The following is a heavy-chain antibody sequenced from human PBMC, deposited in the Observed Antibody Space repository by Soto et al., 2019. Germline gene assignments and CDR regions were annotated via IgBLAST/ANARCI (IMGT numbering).Heavy chain of an antibody. V-gene: IGHV1-69*02. J-gene: IGHJ4*02. CDR1: GGTFSSDS. CDR3: ASPISVGLTTGPRTFWGY. Sequence: QVQLVQSGAEVRKPGSSVKVSCKASGGTFSSDSISWVRQAPGQGLEWMGRIIPNVGLTKYAQKFQGRVTITADKSTSTAYMELSSLRSEDTAFYYCASPISVGLTTGPRTFWGYWGQGTLVTVAS. CDR2: IIPNVGLT. D-gene: IGHD1-1*01.